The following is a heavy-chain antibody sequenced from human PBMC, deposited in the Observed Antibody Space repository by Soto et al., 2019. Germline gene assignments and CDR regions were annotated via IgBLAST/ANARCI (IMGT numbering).Heavy chain of an antibody. Sequence: PVKVSCKASGFTFTSSAVQWVRQARGQRLEWIGWIVVGSGNTNYAQKFQERVTITRDMSTSTAYMELSSLRSEDTAVYYCAAVCSGGSCYGAFDIWGQGTMVTVSS. J-gene: IGHJ3*02. CDR1: GFTFTSSA. D-gene: IGHD2-15*01. V-gene: IGHV1-58*01. CDR3: AAVCSGGSCYGAFDI. CDR2: IVVGSGNT.